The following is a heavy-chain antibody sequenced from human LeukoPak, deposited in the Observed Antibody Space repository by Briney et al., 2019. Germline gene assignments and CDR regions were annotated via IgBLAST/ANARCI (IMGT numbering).Heavy chain of an antibody. CDR1: GFIFSNYA. CDR2: ISSRGDST. Sequence: SGGSLRLSCAASGFIFSNYAMSWVRQVPGRGLEWVSTISSRGDSTYVADSVKGRFTISRDNSKNSLYQQMNTVRAEDTAVYYCVKGPRPDITVAHTVENWGQGTLVTVSS. CDR3: VKGPRPDITVAHTVEN. J-gene: IGHJ4*02. V-gene: IGHV3-23*01. D-gene: IGHD6-19*01.